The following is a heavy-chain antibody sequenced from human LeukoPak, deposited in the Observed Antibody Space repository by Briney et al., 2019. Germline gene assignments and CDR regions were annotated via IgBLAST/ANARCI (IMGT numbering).Heavy chain of an antibody. Sequence: SETLSLTCTVSGGSISSYYWSWIRQPPGKGLEWIGYIYYSGSTNYKPSLKSRVTISVDTSKNQFSLKLTSVTAADTAVYYCTRAASSGPLFTYHMDVWGKGTTVTVSS. J-gene: IGHJ6*03. CDR3: TRAASSGPLFTYHMDV. CDR1: GGSISSYY. V-gene: IGHV4-59*12. CDR2: IYYSGST. D-gene: IGHD3-22*01.